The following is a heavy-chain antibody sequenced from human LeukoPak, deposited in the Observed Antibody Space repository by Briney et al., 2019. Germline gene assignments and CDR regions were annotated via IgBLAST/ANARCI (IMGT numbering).Heavy chain of an antibody. Sequence: GGSLRLSCAASGFTFSSYSMNWVRQAPGKGLEWVSSISSSSSYIYYADSVKGRFTISRDNAKNSLYLQMNSLRAEDTAVYYCARERLDGAFDIWGQGTLVTVSS. D-gene: IGHD5-24*01. CDR3: ARERLDGAFDI. J-gene: IGHJ3*02. V-gene: IGHV3-21*01. CDR1: GFTFSSYS. CDR2: ISSSSSYI.